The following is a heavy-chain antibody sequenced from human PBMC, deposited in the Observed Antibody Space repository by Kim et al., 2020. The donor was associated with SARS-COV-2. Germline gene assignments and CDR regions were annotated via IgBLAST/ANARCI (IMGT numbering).Heavy chain of an antibody. Sequence: EGSLRLSCAASGFTFSSYAMHWVRQAPGKGLEWVAVISYDGSNKYYADSVKGRFTISRDNSKNTLYLQMNSLRAEDTAVYYCARYYTAMGYDYWGQGTLVTVSS. D-gene: IGHD5-18*01. CDR1: GFTFSSYA. CDR2: ISYDGSNK. J-gene: IGHJ4*02. CDR3: ARYYTAMGYDY. V-gene: IGHV3-30-3*01.